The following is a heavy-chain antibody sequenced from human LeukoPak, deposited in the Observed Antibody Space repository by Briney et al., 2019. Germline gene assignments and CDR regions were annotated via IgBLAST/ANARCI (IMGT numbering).Heavy chain of an antibody. D-gene: IGHD3-22*01. CDR3: ARLYYYDSSGYQGPDWFDP. Sequence: ASVKASCKASGYTFTGYYMHWVRQAPGQGLEWMGWINPNSGGTNYAQKFQGRVTMTRDTSISTAYMELSRLRFDDTAVYYCARLYYYDSSGYQGPDWFDPWGQGTLVTVSS. J-gene: IGHJ5*02. CDR1: GYTFTGYY. CDR2: INPNSGGT. V-gene: IGHV1-2*02.